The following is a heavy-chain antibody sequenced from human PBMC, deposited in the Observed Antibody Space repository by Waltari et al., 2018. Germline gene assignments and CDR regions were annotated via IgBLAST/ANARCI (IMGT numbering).Heavy chain of an antibody. CDR2: VFNMGNT. Sequence: QVQLQESGPGLVKPSQTLSLTCTVSGGSLRRGPYYWSWIRQPAGKGLGWIGHVFNMGNTNDNPSPKSRVTLSADTSKNQFSLRRSSVTAADTAVYFCGRGNRYNVDLWSGYYIDYWGQGTVVTVSS. D-gene: IGHD3-3*01. CDR3: GRGNRYNVDLWSGYYIDY. J-gene: IGHJ4*02. CDR1: GGSLRRGPYY. V-gene: IGHV4-61*02.